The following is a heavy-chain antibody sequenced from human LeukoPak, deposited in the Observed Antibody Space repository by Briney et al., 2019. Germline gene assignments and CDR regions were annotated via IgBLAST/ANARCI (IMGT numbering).Heavy chain of an antibody. Sequence: SETLSLTCAVYGGSFSGYYWSWIRQPPGKGLEWIGEINQSGSTNYNPSLKSRVTISVDTSKNQFSLRLTSVTAADTAVYYCARQLDHYDNIYYFDYWGQGTLVTVSS. D-gene: IGHD3-16*01. CDR2: INQSGST. J-gene: IGHJ4*02. CDR3: ARQLDHYDNIYYFDY. CDR1: GGSFSGYY. V-gene: IGHV4-34*01.